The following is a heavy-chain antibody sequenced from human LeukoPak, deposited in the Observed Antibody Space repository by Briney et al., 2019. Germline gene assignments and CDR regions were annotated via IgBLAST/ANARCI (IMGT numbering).Heavy chain of an antibody. CDR2: IIPIFGTA. V-gene: IGHV1-69*05. Sequence: SVKVSCKASGGTFSSYAISRVLQAPGQGLEWMGGIIPIFGTANYAQKFQRRVTITTDESTSTAYMELSSLRSEDTAVYYCAREGGAAAGTAYYYYYMDVWGKGTTVTVSS. J-gene: IGHJ6*03. CDR3: AREGGAAAGTAYYYYYMDV. CDR1: GGTFSSYA. D-gene: IGHD6-13*01.